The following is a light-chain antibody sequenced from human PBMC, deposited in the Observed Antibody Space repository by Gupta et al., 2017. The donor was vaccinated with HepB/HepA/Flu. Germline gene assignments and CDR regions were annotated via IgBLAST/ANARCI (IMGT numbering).Light chain of an antibody. CDR3: AAWDDSLIGVV. J-gene: IGLJ3*02. V-gene: IGLV1-44*01. CDR1: SSNIATNP. Sequence: VLTQPPSPPDTPAQCAALSGSGSSSNIATNPVTWYQQVPGMDPKLLISTNNQRPSGVPDRFSGSKSGTSASLAITGLQSEDEADYYCAAWDDSLIGVVFGGGTKLTVL. CDR2: TNN.